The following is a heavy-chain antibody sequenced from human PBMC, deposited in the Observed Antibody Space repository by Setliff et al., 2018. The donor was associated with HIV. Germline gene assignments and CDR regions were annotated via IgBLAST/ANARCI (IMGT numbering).Heavy chain of an antibody. CDR3: ASYDSSGPH. CDR2: INTGNGNT. J-gene: IGHJ4*02. V-gene: IGHV1-3*04. D-gene: IGHD3-22*01. CDR1: GYSFTNYA. Sequence: GASVKVSCKASGYSFTNYAMHWVRQAPGQRLEWMGWINTGNGNTKYSQKFQGRVTFTGDTSASTAYMEVSSLRSEDTAVYYCASYDSSGPHWGQGTLVTVPQ.